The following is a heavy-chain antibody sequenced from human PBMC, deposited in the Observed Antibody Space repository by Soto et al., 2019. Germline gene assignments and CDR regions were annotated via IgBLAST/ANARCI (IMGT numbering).Heavy chain of an antibody. D-gene: IGHD3-16*02. Sequence: PSETLSLTCAVYGGSFSGYYWSWIRQPPGKGLEWIGEINHSGSTNYNPSLKSRVTISVDTSKNQFSLKLSSVTAADTAVYYCASLVNRSYYYYGMDVWGQGSTVTVSS. J-gene: IGHJ6*02. V-gene: IGHV4-34*01. CDR3: ASLVNRSYYYYGMDV. CDR1: GGSFSGYY. CDR2: INHSGST.